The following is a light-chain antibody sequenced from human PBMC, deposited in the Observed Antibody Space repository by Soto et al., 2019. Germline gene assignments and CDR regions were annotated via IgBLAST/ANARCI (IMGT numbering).Light chain of an antibody. V-gene: IGKV3-20*01. Sequence: TVSSGSRKRVSSSYLAWYQQKPGQAPRLLSYGASSRATGIPDRFSGSWYGKDFTLTICALAAEDLALSSCQHYGSSTLWTFAGGTKVDIK. CDR2: GAS. J-gene: IGKJ4*01. CDR3: QHYGSSTLWT. CDR1: KRVSSSY.